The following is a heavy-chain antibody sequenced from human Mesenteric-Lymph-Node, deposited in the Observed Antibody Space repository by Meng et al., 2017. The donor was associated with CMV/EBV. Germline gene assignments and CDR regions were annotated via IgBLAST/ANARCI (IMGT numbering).Heavy chain of an antibody. Sequence: GGSLRLSCTASGFNFGDYAITWVRQAPGKGLEWVGFIRSKAYGGTTEYAASVKGRFTISRDDSKSIAYLQMNSLKTEDTAVYYCTREYSSSWGGYWGQGTLVTVSS. CDR3: TREYSSSWGGY. D-gene: IGHD6-6*01. CDR1: GFNFGDYA. CDR2: IRSKAYGGTT. J-gene: IGHJ4*02. V-gene: IGHV3-49*04.